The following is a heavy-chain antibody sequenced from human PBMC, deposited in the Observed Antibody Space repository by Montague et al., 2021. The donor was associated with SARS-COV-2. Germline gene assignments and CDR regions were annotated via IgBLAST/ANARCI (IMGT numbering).Heavy chain of an antibody. D-gene: IGHD3-16*01. CDR3: ARYGGYFDH. V-gene: IGHV4-59*03. CDR1: GGSISGYY. Sequence: SETLSLTCTVSGGSISGYYWSWVRQPPGKGLEWIGYIYYDGSTNYNPSLKSRLTMSVDTSKNQFSLRLTSVTAADTAVYYCARYGGYFDHWGQGTLVTVSS. J-gene: IGHJ4*02. CDR2: IYYDGST.